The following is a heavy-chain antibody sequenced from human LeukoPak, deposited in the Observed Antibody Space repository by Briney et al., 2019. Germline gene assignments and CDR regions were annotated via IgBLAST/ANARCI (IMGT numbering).Heavy chain of an antibody. V-gene: IGHV3-23*01. D-gene: IGHD6-13*01. J-gene: IGHJ4*02. CDR1: GFTFSSYA. Sequence: GGSLRLSCAASGFTFSSYAMSWVRQAPGKGLEWVSTISGSGGSTYYADSVKGRFTISRDNSKNTLYLQMNSLRAEDTALYSCAKDHVAAGSSYWGQGTLVTVSS. CDR3: AKDHVAAGSSY. CDR2: ISGSGGST.